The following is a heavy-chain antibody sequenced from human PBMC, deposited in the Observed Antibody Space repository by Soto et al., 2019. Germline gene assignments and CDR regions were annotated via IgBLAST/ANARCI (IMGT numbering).Heavy chain of an antibody. CDR3: ARTTAVPNTLRSIYFFDY. Sequence: HVQLQESGPGLLKPSETLSLTCSVSGGSVSNKTYYWSWIRQPPGKRLKWIGYVYYSGTTNYNPPLKSRVTISVDLSKNQCSLRLSSVTTADTALYYCARTTAVPNTLRSIYFFDYWGQGTLVTVS. CDR2: VYYSGTT. V-gene: IGHV4-61*01. J-gene: IGHJ4*02. CDR1: GGSVSNKTYY. D-gene: IGHD4-17*01.